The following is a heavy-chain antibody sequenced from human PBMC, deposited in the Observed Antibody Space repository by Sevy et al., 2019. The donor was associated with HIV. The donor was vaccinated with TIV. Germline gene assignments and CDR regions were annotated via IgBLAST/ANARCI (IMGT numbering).Heavy chain of an antibody. D-gene: IGHD2-2*01. CDR3: AKDLDIVVVPAG. Sequence: GGSLRLSCAASGFTFSSYAMSWVRQAPGKGLEWVSAISGRGGSTYYADSVKGRFTISRDNSKNTLYLQMNSLRAEDTAVYYCAKDLDIVVVPAGWGQGTLVTVSS. CDR1: GFTFSSYA. CDR2: ISGRGGST. J-gene: IGHJ4*02. V-gene: IGHV3-23*01.